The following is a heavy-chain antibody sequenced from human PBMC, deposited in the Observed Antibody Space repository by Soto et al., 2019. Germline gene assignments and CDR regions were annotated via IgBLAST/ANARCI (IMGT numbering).Heavy chain of an antibody. CDR1: GFNVSDNY. CDR2: FFTGGST. J-gene: IGHJ4*02. Sequence: PGGSLRLSCAAAGFNVSDNYMGWVRQAPGKGLEWVSSFFTGGSTDYADSVKGRFTISRDDSKNTVYLQTNSLRAEDTAVYFCVRERRGLGIGSDHWGQGTLVTAPQ. V-gene: IGHV3-53*01. CDR3: VRERRGLGIGSDH. D-gene: IGHD3-10*01.